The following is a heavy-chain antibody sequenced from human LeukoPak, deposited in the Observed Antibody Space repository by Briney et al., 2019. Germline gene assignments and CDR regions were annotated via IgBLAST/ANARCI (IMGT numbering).Heavy chain of an antibody. J-gene: IGHJ4*02. CDR1: GGTFTNSA. V-gene: IGHV1-69*13. Sequence: GASVKVSCKASGGTFTNSAISWVRQAPGQGLEWMGGINPIFRSANYAQKFQGRVTIIADESTSTAYMELSSLKFDDAAVYYCARDRASTIDYWGQGTLVTVSS. CDR3: ARDRASTIDY. D-gene: IGHD1-26*01. CDR2: INPIFRSA.